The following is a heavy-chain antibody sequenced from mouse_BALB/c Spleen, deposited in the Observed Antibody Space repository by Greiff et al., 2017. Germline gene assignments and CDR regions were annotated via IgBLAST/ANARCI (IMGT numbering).Heavy chain of an antibody. CDR2: ISSGGGST. V-gene: IGHV5-12-1*01. J-gene: IGHJ3*01. CDR1: GFAFSSYD. CDR3: ARQSVFAY. Sequence: EVKLVESGGGLVKPGGSLKLSCAASGFAFSSYDMSWVRQTPEKRLEWVAYISSGGGSTYYPDTVKGRFTISRDNAKNTLYLQMSSLKSEDTAMYYCARQSVFAYWGQGTLVTVSA.